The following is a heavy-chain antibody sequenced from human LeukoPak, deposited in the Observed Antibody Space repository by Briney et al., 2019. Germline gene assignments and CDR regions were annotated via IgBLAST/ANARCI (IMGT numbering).Heavy chain of an antibody. J-gene: IGHJ4*02. V-gene: IGHV3-23*01. Sequence: GGSLRLSCAASGFTFSSYAMRWVRQAPGRGVEWVSAISGSGGSTYYTHSVKARFPISRDNSKNTLYLQMNSLRAEDTAVYYCAKDDSSGYYYLPGDYWGQGTLVTVSS. CDR1: GFTFSSYA. CDR3: AKDDSSGYYYLPGDY. CDR2: ISGSGGST. D-gene: IGHD3-22*01.